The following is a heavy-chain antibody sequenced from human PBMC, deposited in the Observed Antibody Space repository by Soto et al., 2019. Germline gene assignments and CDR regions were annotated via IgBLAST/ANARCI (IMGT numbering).Heavy chain of an antibody. CDR1: GGTFSSYA. CDR2: IIPIFGTA. V-gene: IGHV1-69*01. J-gene: IGHJ4*02. CDR3: ASRDGDYILFTSGFDY. Sequence: QVQLVQSGAEVKKPGSSVKVSCKASGGTFSSYAISWLRQAPGQGLEWMGGIIPIFGTANYAQKFQGRVTITADESTSTAYMELSSLRSEDTAVYYCASRDGDYILFTSGFDYWGQGTLVTVSS. D-gene: IGHD4-17*01.